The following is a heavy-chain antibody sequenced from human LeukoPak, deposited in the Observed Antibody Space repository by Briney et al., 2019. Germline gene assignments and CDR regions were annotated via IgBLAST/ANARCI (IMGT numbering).Heavy chain of an antibody. CDR1: GGSISSSSYY. J-gene: IGHJ4*02. D-gene: IGHD5-24*01. CDR3: ARDDLAMGESGY. Sequence: SPSETLSLTCTVSGGSISSSSYYWGWIRQPPGKGLEWIGSIYYSGSTYYNPSLKSRVTISVDTSKNQFSLKLSSVTAADTAVYYCARDDLAMGESGYWGQGTLVTVSS. CDR2: IYYSGST. V-gene: IGHV4-39*07.